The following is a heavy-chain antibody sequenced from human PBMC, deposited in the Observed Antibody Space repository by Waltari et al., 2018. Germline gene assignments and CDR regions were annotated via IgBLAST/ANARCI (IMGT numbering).Heavy chain of an antibody. Sequence: QLQLPESGPGLVKPSETLSLTCTVSGASINSANYYWGWIRLPPGRGMEWIGSIYYRGTTYYRPSLNSRVTMSVDTTRNQFSLKMTSVTAADTAIYYCASYDIWNGYYFDWWGQGAQVTVSS. D-gene: IGHD3-3*01. V-gene: IGHV4-39*01. CDR1: GASINSANYY. CDR3: ASYDIWNGYYFDW. CDR2: IYYRGTT. J-gene: IGHJ4*02.